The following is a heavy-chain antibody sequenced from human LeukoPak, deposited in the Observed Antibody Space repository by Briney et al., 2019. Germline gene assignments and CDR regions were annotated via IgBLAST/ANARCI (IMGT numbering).Heavy chain of an antibody. CDR3: ARDSCSSTSCYGGRFDP. J-gene: IGHJ5*02. CDR1: GYTFTSYG. D-gene: IGHD2-2*01. Sequence: ASVKVSCKASGYTFTSYGISWVRQAPGQGLEWMGWISAYNGNTNYAQKLQGRVTMTTDTSTSTAYMELRSLRSDDTAVYYCARDSCSSTSCYGGRFDPWGQGTLVTVSS. CDR2: ISAYNGNT. V-gene: IGHV1-18*04.